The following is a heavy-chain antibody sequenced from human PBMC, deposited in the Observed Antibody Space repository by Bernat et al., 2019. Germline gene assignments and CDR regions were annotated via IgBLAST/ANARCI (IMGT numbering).Heavy chain of an antibody. CDR3: VRIGYSTSSLGIDY. Sequence: EVQLVESGGGLVQPGGSLRLSCAASGFTFSSYWMHWVRQAPGKGLDWVSRINRDGSITSYADPVRGRFTSPGDNAKNTLFLQMSSLRAEDTAVYYCVRIGYSTSSLGIDYWGQGALVIVSS. CDR1: GFTFSSYW. D-gene: IGHD6-6*01. CDR2: INRDGSIT. V-gene: IGHV3-74*01. J-gene: IGHJ4*02.